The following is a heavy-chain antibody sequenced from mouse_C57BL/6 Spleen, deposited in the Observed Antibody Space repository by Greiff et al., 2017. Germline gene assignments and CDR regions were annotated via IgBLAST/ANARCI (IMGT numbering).Heavy chain of an antibody. CDR3: ARGAQATSDAMDY. CDR2: IHPNSGST. D-gene: IGHD3-2*02. V-gene: IGHV1-64*01. Sequence: VQLQQPGAELVKPGASVKLSCKASGYTFTSYWMHWVKQRPGQGLEWIGMIHPNSGSTKYNEQFKSKATLTVDKSSSTAYMQLSSLTSEDSAVYYCARGAQATSDAMDYWGQGTSVTVSS. J-gene: IGHJ4*01. CDR1: GYTFTSYW.